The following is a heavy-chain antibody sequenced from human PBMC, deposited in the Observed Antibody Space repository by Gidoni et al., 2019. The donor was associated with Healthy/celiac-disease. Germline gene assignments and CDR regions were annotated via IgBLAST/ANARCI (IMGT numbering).Heavy chain of an antibody. Sequence: EVQLVESGGVVVQPGGSLRLSCAASGFTFDDYAMHWVRQAPGKGLEWVSLISWDGGSTYYADSVKGRFTISRDNSKNSLYLQMNSLRAEDTALYYCAKDIVSGGAAAGLRYYYYGMDVWGQGTTVTVSS. CDR2: ISWDGGST. CDR3: AKDIVSGGAAAGLRYYYYGMDV. J-gene: IGHJ6*02. D-gene: IGHD6-13*01. V-gene: IGHV3-43D*04. CDR1: GFTFDDYA.